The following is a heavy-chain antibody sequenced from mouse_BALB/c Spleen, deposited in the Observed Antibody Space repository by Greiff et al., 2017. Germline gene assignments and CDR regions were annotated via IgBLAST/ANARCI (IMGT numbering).Heavy chain of an antibody. J-gene: IGHJ2*01. Sequence: VQLQQSGTVLARPGASVKMSCKASGYTFTSYWMHWVKQRPGQGLEWIGYINPSTGYTEYNQKFKDKATLTADKSSSTAYMQLSSLTSEDSAVYYCAKYRYDFDYWGQGTTLTVSA. V-gene: IGHV1-4*01. CDR2: INPSTGYT. CDR1: GYTFTSYW. D-gene: IGHD2-14*01. CDR3: AKYRYDFDY.